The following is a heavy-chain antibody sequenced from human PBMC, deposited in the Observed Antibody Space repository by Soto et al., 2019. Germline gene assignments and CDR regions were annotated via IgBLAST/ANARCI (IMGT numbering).Heavy chain of an antibody. Sequence: SETLSLTCTVSGGSISSRGYYWGWIRQPPGKGLEWIGTIYYSGSTYYNPSLKSRVTISVDTSKNQFSLKLSSVTAADTAVYYCARGTIYYDILTGYYGVRGWFDPWGQGTLVTVSS. J-gene: IGHJ5*02. V-gene: IGHV4-39*01. CDR1: GGSISSRGYY. CDR3: ARGTIYYDILTGYYGVRGWFDP. CDR2: IYYSGST. D-gene: IGHD3-9*01.